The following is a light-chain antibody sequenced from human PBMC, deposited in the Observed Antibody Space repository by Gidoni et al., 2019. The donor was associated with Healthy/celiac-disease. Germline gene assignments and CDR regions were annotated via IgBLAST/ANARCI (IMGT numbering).Light chain of an antibody. V-gene: IGKV1-27*01. Sequence: DIQMTPPPSSLSASVGDRVTITCRASQGSSNYLAWYQQKPGKVPKLLIYAASTLQSGVPSRFSGSGSGTDFTLTISSLQPDDVATYYCQKYNSAPWTFGEGTKVEIK. CDR3: QKYNSAPWT. CDR2: AAS. CDR1: QGSSNY. J-gene: IGKJ1*01.